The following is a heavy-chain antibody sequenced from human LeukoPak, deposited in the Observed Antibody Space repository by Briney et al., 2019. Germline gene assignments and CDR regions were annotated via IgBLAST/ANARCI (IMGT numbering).Heavy chain of an antibody. V-gene: IGHV4-61*02. D-gene: IGHD3-10*01. CDR1: GDSISSDSYY. CDR3: GRSVVRGLITGVFDN. Sequence: SQTLSLTCTVSGDSISSDSYYWSWIRQPADNGLEWIGRIYTSGDTNYNPSLKSRLTISLDTSKNQFSLILSSVTAADTAVYYCGRSVVRGLITGVFDNWGQGTLVTVSS. J-gene: IGHJ4*02. CDR2: IYTSGDT.